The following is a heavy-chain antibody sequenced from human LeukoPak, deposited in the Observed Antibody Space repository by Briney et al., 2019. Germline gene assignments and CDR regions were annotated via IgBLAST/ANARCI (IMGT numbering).Heavy chain of an antibody. J-gene: IGHJ4*02. Sequence: GGSLRLSCAASGFTFSSYEMNWVRQAPGKGLEWVSYISSSGSTIYYADSVKGRFTISRDNAKNSLYLQMNSLRAEDTAVYYCARSRGLWFGESLDYWGQGTLVTVSS. CDR2: ISSSGSTI. CDR1: GFTFSSYE. D-gene: IGHD3-10*01. V-gene: IGHV3-48*03. CDR3: ARSRGLWFGESLDY.